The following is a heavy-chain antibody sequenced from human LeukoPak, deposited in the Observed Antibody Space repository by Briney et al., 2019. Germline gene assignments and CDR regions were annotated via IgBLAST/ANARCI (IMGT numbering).Heavy chain of an antibody. D-gene: IGHD3-9*01. V-gene: IGHV3-23*01. CDR2: MGGLGEST. CDR1: GLTFSMYA. Sequence: GGSLRLSCEASGLTFSMYAMSWVRQARGSWLECVPTMGGLGESTNYGDVVKGRSTISRDNSKNPLYLKMNNLSAEDTAVYYCAKDRDIILTGHGMDVWGQGTTVTVSS. CDR3: AKDRDIILTGHGMDV. J-gene: IGHJ6*02.